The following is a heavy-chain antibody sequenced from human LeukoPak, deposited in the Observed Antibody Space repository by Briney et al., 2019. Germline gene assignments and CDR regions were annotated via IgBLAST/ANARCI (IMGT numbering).Heavy chain of an antibody. CDR1: GYTFTGYY. D-gene: IGHD3-3*01. J-gene: IGHJ3*02. Sequence: ASVKVSCKASGYTFTGYYMHWVRQAPGQGLEWMGWINPSGGSTNYAQKFQGRVTMTRDTSTSTVYMELSRLRSEDTAVYYCARGDHVRIYAESAFDIWGQGTKVTVSS. CDR3: ARGDHVRIYAESAFDI. CDR2: INPSGGST. V-gene: IGHV1-46*01.